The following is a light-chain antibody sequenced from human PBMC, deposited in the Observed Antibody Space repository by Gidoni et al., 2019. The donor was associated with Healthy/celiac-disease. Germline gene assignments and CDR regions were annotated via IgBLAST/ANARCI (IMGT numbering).Light chain of an antibody. CDR1: QSVLYSSNNKNY. Sequence: DIVMTQSPDSLAVSLGERATINCKSSQSVLYSSNNKNYLAWYQQKPGQPPKLLIYWASTRESGVPDRFSGSGSGTDFTPTIISLQAEDVAVYYCQQYYSTPTFGQGTKVEIK. CDR3: QQYYSTPT. CDR2: WAS. V-gene: IGKV4-1*01. J-gene: IGKJ1*01.